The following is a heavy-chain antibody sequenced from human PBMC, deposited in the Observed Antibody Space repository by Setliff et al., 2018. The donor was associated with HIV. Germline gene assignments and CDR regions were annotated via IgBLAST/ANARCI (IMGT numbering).Heavy chain of an antibody. V-gene: IGHV4-34*01. CDR3: ARATEPGYRFGENWFDP. Sequence: SETLSLTCAVYGESFKGYYWNWIRQSPGKGLQWIGEISHTENTNFHWSLKSRITMSVDTSKNQFSLTLTSLTTADTAVYCCARATEPGYRFGENWFDPWGHGNLVTVSS. CDR1: GESFKGYY. J-gene: IGHJ5*02. CDR2: ISHTENT. D-gene: IGHD5-18*01.